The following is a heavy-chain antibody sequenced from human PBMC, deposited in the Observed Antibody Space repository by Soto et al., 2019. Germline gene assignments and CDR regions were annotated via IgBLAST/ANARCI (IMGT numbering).Heavy chain of an antibody. J-gene: IGHJ3*02. CDR1: GGSISRGDYY. CDR3: ARDRDGYHAFDI. CDR2: IYYSGST. D-gene: IGHD5-12*01. Sequence: SETLSLTCTVSGGSISRGDYYWSWIRQPPGKGLEWIGYIYYSGSTYYNPSLKSRVTISVDTSKNQFSLKLSSVTAADTAVYYCARDRDGYHAFDIWGQGTMVTVS. V-gene: IGHV4-30-4*01.